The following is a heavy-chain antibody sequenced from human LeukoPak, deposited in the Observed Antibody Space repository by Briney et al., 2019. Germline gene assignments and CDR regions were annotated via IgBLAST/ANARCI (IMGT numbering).Heavy chain of an antibody. CDR1: GYSLTDSS. V-gene: IGHV1-24*01. D-gene: IGHD3-16*01. CDR2: FEPVEVET. J-gene: IGHJ4*02. CDR3: ALIGRNWGVRFPY. Sequence: ASVKVSCKLSGYSLTDSSIHWVRQAPGKGLEWIGCFEPVEVETFYAQKFRGRVTMTENTTTDTGYMELSSLRSEDTALYYCALIGRNWGVRFPYWGQGTLVTVSA.